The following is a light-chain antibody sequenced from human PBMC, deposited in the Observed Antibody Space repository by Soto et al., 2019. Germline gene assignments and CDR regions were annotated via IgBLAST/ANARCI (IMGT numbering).Light chain of an antibody. CDR1: SSNIGSNF. V-gene: IGLV1-47*01. J-gene: IGLJ3*02. Sequence: QSAVTQPPSASGTPGQKVTISCSGSSSNIGSNFVYWYQQLPGTAPKLLIYKDNQRPSGVPDRFSGSKSGTSVSLAISGLRPEDEAEYYCSVWEDNVDGWVFGGGTQLTVL. CDR2: KDN. CDR3: SVWEDNVDGWV.